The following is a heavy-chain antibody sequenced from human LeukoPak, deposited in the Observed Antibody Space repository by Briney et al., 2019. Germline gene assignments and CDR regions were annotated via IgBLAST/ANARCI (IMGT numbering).Heavy chain of an antibody. J-gene: IGHJ6*03. CDR3: XXXNWNLSYYYYYMDV. CDR2: ISSSSSTI. D-gene: IGHD1-7*01. V-gene: IGHV3-48*01. CDR1: GFTFSSYS. Sequence: GGSLRLSCAASGFTFSSYSMNWVRQAPGKGLEWVSYISSSSSTIYYADSVKGRFTISRDNAKNSLYLQMNSLRAEDTAVYYXXXXNWNLSYYYYYMDVWGKGTTVTVSS.